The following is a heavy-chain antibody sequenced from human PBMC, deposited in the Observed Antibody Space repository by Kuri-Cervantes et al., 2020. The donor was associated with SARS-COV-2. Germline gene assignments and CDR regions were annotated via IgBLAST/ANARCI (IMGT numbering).Heavy chain of an antibody. V-gene: IGHV3-11*04. J-gene: IGHJ4*02. CDR2: IGTYGTTI. CDR3: ARTSTWSIYFDY. CDR1: GSTFRDYY. Sequence: GGSLRLSCAASGSTFRDYYLSWIRPAPGKGLEWVSYIGTYGTTIYFAGAMKGRVTISRDNAKNSLFLQMNSLRAEDTALYYCARTSTWSIYFDYWGQGTLVTVSS. D-gene: IGHD2-8*02.